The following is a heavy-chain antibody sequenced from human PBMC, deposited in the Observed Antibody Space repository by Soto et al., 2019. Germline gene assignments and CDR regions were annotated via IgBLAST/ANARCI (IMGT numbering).Heavy chain of an antibody. CDR3: VIRRERGYYCTSGYW. Sequence: QVQLVQSGAEVKKPGSSVKVSCKASGGTFSNYALSWVRQAPGQGLEWMGDIIPIFGTTNKAQKFQGRVTITAEETTRPAYIGLSSLRFEDPAVYYCVIRRERGYYCTSGYWWGQGTLVTVSS. D-gene: IGHD3-22*01. V-gene: IGHV1-69*12. CDR1: GGTFSNYA. J-gene: IGHJ1*01. CDR2: IIPIFGTT.